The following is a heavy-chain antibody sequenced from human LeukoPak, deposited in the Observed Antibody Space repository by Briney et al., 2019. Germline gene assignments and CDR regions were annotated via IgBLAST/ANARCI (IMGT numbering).Heavy chain of an antibody. J-gene: IGHJ3*02. CDR3: ARVQAAAGYDAFDI. Sequence: PGGSLRLSCAASGFTFDDYGMSWVRQAPGKGLEWVSGINWNGGSTGYADSVKGRFTISRDNAKNSLYLQMNSLRAEDTALYYCARVQAAAGYDAFDIWGQGTMVTVSS. CDR2: INWNGGST. V-gene: IGHV3-20*04. CDR1: GFTFDDYG. D-gene: IGHD6-13*01.